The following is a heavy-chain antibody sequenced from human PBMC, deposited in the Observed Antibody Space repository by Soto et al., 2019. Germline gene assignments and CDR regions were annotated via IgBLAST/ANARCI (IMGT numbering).Heavy chain of an antibody. D-gene: IGHD4-17*01. V-gene: IGHV3-21*02. Sequence: EVQLVESGGGLVKPGGSLRLSCAASGFTFSAYTMNWVRQAPGKGLEWVSSLDPSRTYLYYADSVKGRFTLSRDNAKNSLFLRLNSLRADDTALYYCVRGSYGDYDSWGQGTLVTVSS. J-gene: IGHJ5*01. CDR2: LDPSRTYL. CDR1: GFTFSAYT. CDR3: VRGSYGDYDS.